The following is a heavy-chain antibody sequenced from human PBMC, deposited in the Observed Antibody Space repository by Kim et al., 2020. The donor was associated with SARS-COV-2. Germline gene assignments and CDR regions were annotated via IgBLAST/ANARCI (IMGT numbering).Heavy chain of an antibody. V-gene: IGHV3-23*01. Sequence: GGSLRLSCAASGFTFSSHAMTWVRQAPGMVLEWVSTMSDNGVTTYYADSVKGQFTISRDNSKNTLYLQMNSLRAEDTAIYYCAGYYYGSGRYYRSIDYWGQGTLVTVCS. D-gene: IGHD3-10*01. CDR2: MSDNGVTT. J-gene: IGHJ4*02. CDR3: AGYYYGSGRYYRSIDY. CDR1: GFTFSSHA.